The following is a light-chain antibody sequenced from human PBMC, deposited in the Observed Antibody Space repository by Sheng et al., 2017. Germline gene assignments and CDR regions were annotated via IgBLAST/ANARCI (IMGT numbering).Light chain of an antibody. Sequence: DIHMTQSPSPLSASVGGSVNITCQTNQHVSSFLNWFQKKPGKAPKLLIYSAVKLEAGVASRFSGSGYGTEFTLTVSNLQPEDFATYFCQQFYFLPFTFGPGTQVDL. V-gene: IGKV1-33*01. CDR3: QQFYFLPFT. J-gene: IGKJ3*01. CDR2: SAV. CDR1: QHVSSF.